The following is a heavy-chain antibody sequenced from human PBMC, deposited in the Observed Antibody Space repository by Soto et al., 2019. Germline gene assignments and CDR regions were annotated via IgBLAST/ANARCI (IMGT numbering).Heavy chain of an antibody. D-gene: IGHD6-19*01. J-gene: IGHJ4*02. CDR1: GFTFSSYG. CDR3: AKDGNVYSSGWYAPSLDY. V-gene: IGHV3-30*18. CDR2: ISYDGSNT. Sequence: QVQLVESGGGVVQPGRSLRLSCAASGFTFSSYGMHWVRQAPGKGLEWVAVISYDGSNTYYGDTVKGRFTISRDNSKNTLSLQINSLRAEDTAVYYCAKDGNVYSSGWYAPSLDYWGQGALVTVSS.